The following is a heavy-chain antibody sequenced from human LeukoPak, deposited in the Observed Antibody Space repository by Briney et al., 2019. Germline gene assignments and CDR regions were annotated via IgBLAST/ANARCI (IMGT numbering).Heavy chain of an antibody. D-gene: IGHD3-10*01. CDR2: INPNSGGT. Sequence: VASVKVSCKASGYTFTGYYMEWVRQAPGQGLEWMGWINPNSGGTKYEQKFQGRVTLTRDTSISTAYVELSRLRFDDTAMYYCARGGKLMISMVRGVLASRDGLDIWGRGTMVTVSS. V-gene: IGHV1-2*02. CDR3: ARGGKLMISMVRGVLASRDGLDI. J-gene: IGHJ3*02. CDR1: GYTFTGYY.